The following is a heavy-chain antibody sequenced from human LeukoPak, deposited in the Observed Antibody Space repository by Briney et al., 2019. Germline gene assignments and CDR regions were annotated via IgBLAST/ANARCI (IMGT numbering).Heavy chain of an antibody. CDR2: MNPNSGNT. D-gene: IGHD6-13*01. Sequence: ASVKVSCKASGGTFSSYAISWVRQAPGQGLEWMGWMNPNSGNTGYAQKFQGRVTITRNTSISTAYMELSSLRSEDTAVYYCARVYSSSRRSDYWGQGTLVTVSS. J-gene: IGHJ4*02. CDR1: GGTFSSYA. V-gene: IGHV1-8*03. CDR3: ARVYSSSRRSDY.